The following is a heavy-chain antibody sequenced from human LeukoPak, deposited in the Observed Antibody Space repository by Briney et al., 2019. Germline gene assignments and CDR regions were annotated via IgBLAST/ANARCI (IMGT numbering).Heavy chain of an antibody. V-gene: IGHV4-4*02. CDR3: SRESGAFSPFGF. CDR2: ISLSGRT. J-gene: IGHJ4*02. Sequence: SETLSLTCDVSGGSISRTNWWSWVRQSPGQGLEWIGEISLSGRTNYNPSLQSRVTMSLDESKNQLSLDLASVTAADTAVYYCSRESGAFSPFGFWGQGTLVTVHS. D-gene: IGHD1-26*01. CDR1: GGSISRTNW.